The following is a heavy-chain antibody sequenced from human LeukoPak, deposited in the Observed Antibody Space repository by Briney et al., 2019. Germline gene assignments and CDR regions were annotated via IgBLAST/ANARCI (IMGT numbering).Heavy chain of an antibody. Sequence: SETLSLTCTVSGGSISSYYWSWIRQPPGKGLEWIGYIYYSGSTNYNPSLKSRVTISVDTSKNQFSLKLSSVTAADTAVYYCARRAGEYSHPYDYWGQGTLVTVSS. D-gene: IGHD4-17*01. CDR1: GGSISSYY. V-gene: IGHV4-59*01. CDR2: IYYSGST. CDR3: ARRAGEYSHPYDY. J-gene: IGHJ4*02.